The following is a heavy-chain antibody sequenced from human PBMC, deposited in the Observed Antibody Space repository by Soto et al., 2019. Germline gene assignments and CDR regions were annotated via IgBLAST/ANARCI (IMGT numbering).Heavy chain of an antibody. J-gene: IGHJ6*02. CDR1: GFTFTSYG. CDR3: AKVLGYCSSSSCSREAYYYYGMDV. Sequence: QVQLVESGGGVVQPGRSLRLSCVASGFTFTSYGMHWVRQAPGKGLEWVSVISYDGGNKYYGDSVKGRFTISRDNSKNTLYLQMNSLRVEDTAVYYCAKVLGYCSSSSCSREAYYYYGMDVWGQGTTVTVSS. CDR2: ISYDGGNK. D-gene: IGHD2-2*01. V-gene: IGHV3-30*18.